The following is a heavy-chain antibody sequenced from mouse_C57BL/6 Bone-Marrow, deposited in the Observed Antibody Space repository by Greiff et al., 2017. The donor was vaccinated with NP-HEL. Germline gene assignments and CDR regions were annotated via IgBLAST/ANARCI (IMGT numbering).Heavy chain of an antibody. Sequence: LEESGAELVRPGTSVKMSCKASGYTFTNYWIGWAKQRPGHGLEWIGDIYPGGGYTNYNEKFKGKATLTADKSSSTAYMQFSSLTSEDSAIYYCAREGYDYDGFAYWGQGTLVTVSA. CDR1: GYTFTNYW. V-gene: IGHV1-63*01. J-gene: IGHJ3*01. D-gene: IGHD2-4*01. CDR2: IYPGGGYT. CDR3: AREGYDYDGFAY.